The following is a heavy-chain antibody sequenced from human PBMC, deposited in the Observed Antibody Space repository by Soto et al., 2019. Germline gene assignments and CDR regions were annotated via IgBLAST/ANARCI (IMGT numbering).Heavy chain of an antibody. V-gene: IGHV3-30-3*01. CDR3: ARGRDGYNARDAFDI. CDR1: GFTFSSSA. J-gene: IGHJ3*02. CDR2: ISYDGSNK. Sequence: PGGSLKLSCAASGFTFSSSAMPWARQAPGKGLEWVAVISYDGSNKYYADPVKGRFTISRDNSKNTLYLQMNSLRAEDTSVSYCARGRDGYNARDAFDIWGQGTMVTVSS. D-gene: IGHD5-12*01.